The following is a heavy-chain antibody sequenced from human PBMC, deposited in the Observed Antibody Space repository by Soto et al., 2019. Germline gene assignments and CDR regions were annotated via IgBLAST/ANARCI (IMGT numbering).Heavy chain of an antibody. CDR1: GFTFSSYA. D-gene: IGHD3-9*01. Sequence: TGGSLRLSCAGSGFTFSSYAMSWVRQAPGKGLEWVSAISGSGGSTYYADSAKGRFTISRDNSKNTLYLQMNSLRAEDTAVYYCAKAPQYYDILTGSRQGFFGYFDYWGQGTLVTVSS. J-gene: IGHJ4*02. CDR3: AKAPQYYDILTGSRQGFFGYFDY. V-gene: IGHV3-23*01. CDR2: ISGSGGST.